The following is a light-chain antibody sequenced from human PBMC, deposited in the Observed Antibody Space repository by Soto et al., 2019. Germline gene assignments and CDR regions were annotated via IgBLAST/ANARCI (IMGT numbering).Light chain of an antibody. CDR1: RSVSSN. Sequence: EIVMTQSPATLSVSPGERATLSCRASRSVSSNLAWYQQKPGQAPRLLIYGASTRATGIPARFSGSGPGTEFTLTISSLQSEDYAVYYCHQYNNWPPWTFGQGTKVDIK. V-gene: IGKV3-15*01. CDR3: HQYNNWPPWT. CDR2: GAS. J-gene: IGKJ1*01.